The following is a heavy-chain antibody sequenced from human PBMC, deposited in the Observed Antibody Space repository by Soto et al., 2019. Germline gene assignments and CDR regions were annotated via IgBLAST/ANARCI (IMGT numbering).Heavy chain of an antibody. V-gene: IGHV3-30-3*01. D-gene: IGHD2-8*01. CDR3: ARDLWNIVLMVYARSMDS. J-gene: IGHJ4*02. Sequence: QVQLVESGGGVVQPGRSLRLSCAASGFTFSSYAMHWVRQAPGKGLEWVAVISYDGSNKYYADYVKGRFTIPRDHSKNTLSLPIHRLRAEDTAMYYCARDLWNIVLMVYARSMDSWGQGTLVTVSS. CDR1: GFTFSSYA. CDR2: ISYDGSNK.